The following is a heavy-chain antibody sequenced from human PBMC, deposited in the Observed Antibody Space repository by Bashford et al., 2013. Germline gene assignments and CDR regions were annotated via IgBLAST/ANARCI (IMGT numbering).Heavy chain of an antibody. CDR2: INPNSGVT. D-gene: IGHD6-13*01. V-gene: IGHV1-2*02. J-gene: IGHJ4*02. CDR3: ARAGWSGTWYPWYFDY. Sequence: WVRQAPGQGLEWMGWINPNSGVTNFAQKFQGRVTIIRDTAITTAYMELSSLRSDDTAVYYCARAGWSGTWYPWYFDYVGPGNPGHRLL.